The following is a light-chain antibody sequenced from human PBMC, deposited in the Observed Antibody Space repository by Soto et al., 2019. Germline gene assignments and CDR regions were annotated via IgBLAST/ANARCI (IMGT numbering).Light chain of an antibody. V-gene: IGLV2-14*03. Sequence: QSALTQPASVSGSPGQSITISCTGTSXDVGGYNYVSWYQQHPGKGPKLMIYEVSNRPSGVSNRFSGSKSGNTATLTISGLQAEDEADYYCSSYTSTTTRVFGTG. CDR2: EVS. CDR3: SSYTSTTTRV. J-gene: IGLJ1*01. CDR1: SXDVGGYNY.